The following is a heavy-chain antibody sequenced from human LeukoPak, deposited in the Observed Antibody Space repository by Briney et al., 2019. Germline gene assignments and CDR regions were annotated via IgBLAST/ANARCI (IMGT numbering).Heavy chain of an antibody. Sequence: GGSLRLSCAASGFPFNTYVMSWVRQAPGKGLEWFSAINGGGSNTYYADSVKGRFTISRDNSKNMVYLQMNNLRADDTAVYYCAKSVVVITFRFDDWGQGALVTVSS. J-gene: IGHJ4*02. D-gene: IGHD2-15*01. CDR2: INGGGSNT. CDR3: AKSVVVITFRFDD. V-gene: IGHV3-23*01. CDR1: GFPFNTYV.